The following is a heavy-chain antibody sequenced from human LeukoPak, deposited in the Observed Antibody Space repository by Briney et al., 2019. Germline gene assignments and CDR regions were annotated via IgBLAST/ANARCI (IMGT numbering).Heavy chain of an antibody. CDR2: IRNKATNYAT. V-gene: IGHV3-73*01. CDR1: GFTFSGSA. CDR3: GKNRYSGSLSPFDI. J-gene: IGHJ3*02. D-gene: IGHD1-26*01. Sequence: GGSLRLSCAASGFTFSGSAIHWVRQASGKGLEWVGRIRNKATNYATAYAASVKGRFTVSRDDSKNTAYLQMNSLRAEDTAVYYCGKNRYSGSLSPFDIWGQGTMVTVSS.